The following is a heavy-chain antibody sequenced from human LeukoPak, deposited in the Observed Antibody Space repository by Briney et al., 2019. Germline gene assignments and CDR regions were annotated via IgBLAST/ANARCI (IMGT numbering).Heavy chain of an antibody. J-gene: IGHJ4*02. D-gene: IGHD5-24*01. CDR2: ICYSGSS. V-gene: IGHV4-31*03. CDR3: ARNRDGYNSFDY. Sequence: SETLSLTCTVSGGSINNGGYYWSWIRQHPGKGLEWIGYICYSGSSYYNPSLRSRVTISVDTSKNHFSLKLSSVTAADTAVYYCARNRDGYNSFDYWGQGTLVTVSP. CDR1: GGSINNGGYY.